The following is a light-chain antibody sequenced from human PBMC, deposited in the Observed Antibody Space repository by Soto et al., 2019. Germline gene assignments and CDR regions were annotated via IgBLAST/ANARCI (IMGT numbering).Light chain of an antibody. V-gene: IGKV1-39*01. CDR2: GSS. CDR1: QSIRSY. CDR3: QQSFTAPIT. J-gene: IGKJ5*01. Sequence: DIQLTQSPSSLSASVGDKVTITCRASQSIRSYLNWVQQKPGKAPKLLIYGSSSLHYGVPSRFSGSGSGSAFTLTISSLQPEDSATYYCQQSFTAPITCGQGTRREIK.